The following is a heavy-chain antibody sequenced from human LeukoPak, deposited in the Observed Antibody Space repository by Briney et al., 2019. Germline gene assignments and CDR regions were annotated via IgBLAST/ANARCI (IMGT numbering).Heavy chain of an antibody. CDR1: GFTVSSNY. CDR3: ARDPSNPFIAVAGSNAFDI. D-gene: IGHD6-19*01. Sequence: GGSLRLSCAASGFTVSSNYMSWVRQAPGKGLEWVSAISGPGGAPFYADSVKGRFTISRDNSKYTLYLQMNSLRAEDTAVYYCARDPSNPFIAVAGSNAFDIWGQGTMVTVSS. CDR2: ISGPGGAP. J-gene: IGHJ3*02. V-gene: IGHV3-66*02.